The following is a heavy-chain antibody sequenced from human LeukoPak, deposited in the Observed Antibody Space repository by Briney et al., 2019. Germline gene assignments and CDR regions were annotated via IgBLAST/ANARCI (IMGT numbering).Heavy chain of an antibody. CDR2: ISGSGDTT. Sequence: GGSLRLSCAASGFIFSNYAMTWVRQVPGKGLEWVSVISGSGDTTYYGDSVKGRFTISRDNSENTLFLQMNSLRDEDTAVYYCAREVDYGMDVWGKGTTVIVSS. D-gene: IGHD1-26*01. CDR1: GFIFSNYA. J-gene: IGHJ6*04. V-gene: IGHV3-23*01. CDR3: AREVDYGMDV.